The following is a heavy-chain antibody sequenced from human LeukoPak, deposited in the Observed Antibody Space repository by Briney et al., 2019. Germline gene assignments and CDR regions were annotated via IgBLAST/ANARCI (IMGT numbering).Heavy chain of an antibody. J-gene: IGHJ4*02. Sequence: GGSLRLSCAASGFTVSSDHMSWVRQSPGKGLEWVSIIYSGGSAYYADSVKDRFTVSRDNSKNTLYLRMNSLRVEDTAVYYCAKSDCGGDGCKLLNYWAQGTLVTVSS. CDR1: GFTVSSDH. V-gene: IGHV3-66*01. CDR3: AKSDCGGDGCKLLNY. D-gene: IGHD2-21*01. CDR2: IYSGGSA.